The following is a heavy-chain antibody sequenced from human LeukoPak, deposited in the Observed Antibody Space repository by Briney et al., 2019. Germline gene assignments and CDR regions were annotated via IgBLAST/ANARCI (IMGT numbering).Heavy chain of an antibody. J-gene: IGHJ3*02. D-gene: IGHD5-12*01. CDR1: GYTFTEYY. CDR3: ARVNGYDPRDAFDI. V-gene: IGHV1-2*02. CDR2: INPHSGGT. Sequence: GASVKVSCKTSGYTFTEYYFHWVRQAPGQGLEWMGWINPHSGGTNYAQKFQGRVTMTRDTSISTTYMELSRLRSDDTAVYYCARVNGYDPRDAFDIWGQGTVVTVSS.